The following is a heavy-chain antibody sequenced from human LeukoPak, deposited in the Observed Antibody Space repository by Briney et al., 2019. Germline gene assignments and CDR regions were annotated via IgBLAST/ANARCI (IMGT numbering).Heavy chain of an antibody. CDR3: ARDRDWGCSYCSY. D-gene: IGHD7-27*01. Sequence: GGSLRLSCAASGLTVSSNYMSWVRQAPGKGLEWVSVIYSGGSTYYADSVKGRFTISRDNSKNTLYLQMNSLRAEDTAVYYCARDRDWGCSYCSYWGQGTLVTVSS. J-gene: IGHJ4*02. V-gene: IGHV3-66*01. CDR1: GLTVSSNY. CDR2: IYSGGST.